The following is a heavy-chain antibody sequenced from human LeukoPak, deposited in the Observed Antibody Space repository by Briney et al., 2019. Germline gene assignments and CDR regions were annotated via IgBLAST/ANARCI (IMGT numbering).Heavy chain of an antibody. CDR1: GYSFTSYW. J-gene: IGHJ4*02. D-gene: IGHD3-3*01. Sequence: GGSLKISCKGSGYSFTSYWIGWVRQVPGKGLEWMGIIYPGDSDTRYSPSFQGQVTISADKSISTAYLQWSSLKASDTAMYYCARHGDYDFWSGYPIPGGYWGQGTLVTVSS. V-gene: IGHV5-51*01. CDR2: IYPGDSDT. CDR3: ARHGDYDFWSGYPIPGGY.